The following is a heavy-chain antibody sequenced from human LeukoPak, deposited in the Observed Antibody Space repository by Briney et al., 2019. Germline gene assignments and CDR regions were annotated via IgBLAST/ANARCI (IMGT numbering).Heavy chain of an antibody. J-gene: IGHJ4*02. Sequence: ASVKVSCKASGYTFTDYYMHWVRQAPGQGLEWMGWINLNSGGTNFAQRFQGRVTMTRDTSISTAYMDLSRLISDDTAVYYCARDAGYCTGGSCWYFDHWGQGILVTVSS. CDR3: ARDAGYCTGGSCWYFDH. V-gene: IGHV1-2*02. D-gene: IGHD2-15*01. CDR2: INLNSGGT. CDR1: GYTFTDYY.